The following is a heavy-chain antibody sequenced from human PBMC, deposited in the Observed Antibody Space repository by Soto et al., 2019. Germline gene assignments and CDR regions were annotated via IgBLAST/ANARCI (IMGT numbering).Heavy chain of an antibody. D-gene: IGHD2-21*02. CDR3: ARGVGGYSDAFDI. CDR2: INHSGST. Sequence: QVQLQQWGAGLLKPSETLSLTCAVYGGSFSGYYWSWIRQPPGKGLEWTGEINHSGSTNYNPSLKDRVTISIETSKNQFPLKLGSVTAADTAVYYCARGVGGYSDAFDIWGQGTMVTVSS. CDR1: GGSFSGYY. J-gene: IGHJ3*02. V-gene: IGHV4-34*01.